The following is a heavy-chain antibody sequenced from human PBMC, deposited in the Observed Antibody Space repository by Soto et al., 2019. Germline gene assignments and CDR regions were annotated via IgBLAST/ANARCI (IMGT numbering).Heavy chain of an antibody. CDR3: ARLVDTAIAFDY. CDR2: MYNSGST. Sequence: PSETLSLTCTVSGGSISSYYWTWIRQPPGKGLEWIGFMYNSGSTHYNPSLKSRVTISLDTSKNQFSLNLRSVTAADTAVYYCARLVDTAIAFDYWGQGTLVTVSS. J-gene: IGHJ4*02. CDR1: GGSISSYY. V-gene: IGHV4-59*08. D-gene: IGHD5-18*01.